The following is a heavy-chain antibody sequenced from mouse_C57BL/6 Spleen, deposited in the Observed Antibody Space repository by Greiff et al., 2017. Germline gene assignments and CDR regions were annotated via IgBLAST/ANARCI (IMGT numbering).Heavy chain of an antibody. D-gene: IGHD2-2*01. CDR1: GYTSTEYT. CDR3: ARHEDGYDGWDFDY. CDR2: FYPGSGSI. J-gene: IGHJ2*02. V-gene: IGHV1-62-2*01. Sequence: QFQLQQSGAELVNPGASVKLSCQASGYTSTEYTIHWVKQRSGQGLEWSGWFYPGSGSIKCNEKFKDKATLTADKSSSTVYMELSRLKSEDSAVYFCARHEDGYDGWDFDYWGQGTSLTVSS.